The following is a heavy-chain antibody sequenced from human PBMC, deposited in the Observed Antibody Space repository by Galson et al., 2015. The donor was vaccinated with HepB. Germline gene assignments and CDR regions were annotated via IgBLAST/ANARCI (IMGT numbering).Heavy chain of an antibody. D-gene: IGHD1-14*01. J-gene: IGHJ5*02. CDR3: ARGEIPDWSDP. V-gene: IGHV4-61*02. CDR1: GGSISSGSYY. CDR2: IYTSGST. Sequence: TLSLTCTVSGGSISSGSYYWSWIRQPAGKGLEWIGRIYTSGSTNYNPSLKSRVTMSVDTSKNQFSLKLSSVTAADTAVYYCARGEIPDWSDPWGQGTLVTVSS.